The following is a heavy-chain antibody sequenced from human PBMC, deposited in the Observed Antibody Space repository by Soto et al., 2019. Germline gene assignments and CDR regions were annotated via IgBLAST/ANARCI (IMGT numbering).Heavy chain of an antibody. CDR2: ISGNGADT. J-gene: IGHJ5*02. CDR3: AREGGARP. V-gene: IGHV3-23*01. D-gene: IGHD3-16*01. Sequence: DVQLLESGGGLVQPGGSVRLSCAASGFTFSSYAMSWVRQAPGKGLEWVSAISGNGADTSYADSVRGRFTISRDNSKDTLFLQMNSLRADDTAVYYCAREGGARPWGQGTLVTVSS. CDR1: GFTFSSYA.